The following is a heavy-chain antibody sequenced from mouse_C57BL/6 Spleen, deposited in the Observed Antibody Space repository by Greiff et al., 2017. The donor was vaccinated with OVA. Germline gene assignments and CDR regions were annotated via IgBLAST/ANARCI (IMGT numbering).Heavy chain of an antibody. J-gene: IGHJ3*01. CDR3: TRRGVIYYDYDGVFAY. CDR1: GFTFSDAW. Sequence: EVQLVESGGGLVQPGGSMKLSCAASGFTFSDAWMDWVRQSPEKGLEWVAEIRNKANNHATYYAESVKGRFTISRDDSKSSVYLQMNSLRAEDTGIYYCTRRGVIYYDYDGVFAYWGQGTLVTVSA. V-gene: IGHV6-6*01. D-gene: IGHD2-4*01. CDR2: IRNKANNHAT.